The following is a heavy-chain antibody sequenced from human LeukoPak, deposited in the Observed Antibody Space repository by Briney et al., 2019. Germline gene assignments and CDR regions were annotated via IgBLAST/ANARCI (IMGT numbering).Heavy chain of an antibody. J-gene: IGHJ4*02. CDR2: ISASGAST. D-gene: IGHD6-6*01. V-gene: IGHV3-23*01. Sequence: PGGSLRLSCAASGFTFSSYAMNWVRQAPGKGLEGVSVISASGASTYNADSVKGRFTISRDNSKNTLYLQMNSLRVEDTALYFCAKGVSTRPLYYFDYWGQGTLVTVSS. CDR3: AKGVSTRPLYYFDY. CDR1: GFTFSSYA.